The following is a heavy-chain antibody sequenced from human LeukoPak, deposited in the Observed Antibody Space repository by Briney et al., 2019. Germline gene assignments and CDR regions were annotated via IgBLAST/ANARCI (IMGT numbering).Heavy chain of an antibody. D-gene: IGHD1-7*01. J-gene: IGHJ4*02. CDR1: GFTFYSYA. V-gene: IGHV3-23*01. CDR2: FSGSGGST. CDR3: AKVGNWKYGHHDY. Sequence: PGGSLRLSCAASGFTFYSYAMNWVRQAPGKGLEWVSTFSGSGGSTYYADSVKGRFTISRDNSKNTLSLQMNSLRAEDTAVYYCAKVGNWKYGHHDYWGQGTLVTVSS.